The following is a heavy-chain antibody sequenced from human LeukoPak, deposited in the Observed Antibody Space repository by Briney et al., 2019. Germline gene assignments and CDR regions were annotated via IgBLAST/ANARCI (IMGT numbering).Heavy chain of an antibody. V-gene: IGHV4-39*01. CDR3: ARSFSYDYVRGEADAFDI. CDR1: GGSISNSSHY. CDR2: IYYSGST. J-gene: IGHJ3*02. Sequence: PSETLSLTCAVSGGSISNSSHYWGWIRQPPGKGLEWIGSIYYSGSTYYNPSLKSRVTISVDTSKNQFSLKLSSVTAADTAVYYCARSFSYDYVRGEADAFDIWGQGTMVTVSS. D-gene: IGHD3-16*01.